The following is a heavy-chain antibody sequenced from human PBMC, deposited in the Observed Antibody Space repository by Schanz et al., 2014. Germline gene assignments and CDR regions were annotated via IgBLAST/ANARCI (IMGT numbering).Heavy chain of an antibody. Sequence: EVQLLESGGGLVEPGGSLTLSCAASGFTFSSHWMHWVRQDPGKGLEWVSAISGGGGTTYYTDSVKGRFTISRDNSKSTLYLQMNSLRAEDTAVYYCAKDGPGGSGSYSADGGMDVWGQGTTVTVSS. V-gene: IGHV3-23*01. CDR2: ISGGGGTT. D-gene: IGHD3-10*01. CDR3: AKDGPGGSGSYSADGGMDV. J-gene: IGHJ6*02. CDR1: GFTFSSHW.